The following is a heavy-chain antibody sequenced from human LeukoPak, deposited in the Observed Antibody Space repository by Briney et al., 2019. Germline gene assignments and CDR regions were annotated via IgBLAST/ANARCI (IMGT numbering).Heavy chain of an antibody. CDR3: ASSVAAAGGFDY. CDR2: INPNSGGT. CDR1: GYTFTSYG. J-gene: IGHJ4*02. Sequence: ASVKVSCKASGYTFTSYGISWVRQAPGQGLEWMGWINPNSGGTNYAQKFQGRVTMTRDTSISTAYMELSRLRSDDTAVYCCASSVAAAGGFDYWGQGTLVTVSS. V-gene: IGHV1-2*02. D-gene: IGHD6-13*01.